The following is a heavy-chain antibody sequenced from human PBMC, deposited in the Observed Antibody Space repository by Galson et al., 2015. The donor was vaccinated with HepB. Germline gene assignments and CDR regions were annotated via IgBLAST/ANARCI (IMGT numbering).Heavy chain of an antibody. V-gene: IGHV3-30-3*01. D-gene: IGHD2-15*01. CDR3: ARDGLCGGSCYYFDY. CDR2: ISYDGSNK. J-gene: IGHJ4*02. Sequence: SLRLSCAASGFTFSSYAMHWVRQAPGKGLEWVAVISYDGSNKYYADSVKGRFTISRDNSKNTLYLQMNSLRAEDTAVYYCARDGLCGGSCYYFDYWGQGTLVTVSS. CDR1: GFTFSSYA.